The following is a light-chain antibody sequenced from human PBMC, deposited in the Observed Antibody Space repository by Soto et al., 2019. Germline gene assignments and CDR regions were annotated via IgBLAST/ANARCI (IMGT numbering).Light chain of an antibody. CDR1: QGINSA. V-gene: IGKV1-13*02. CDR2: DAS. Sequence: AIQLTQSPSSLSASAGDRVTITCRASQGINSALAWYQQKPGKAPNLLIYDASSLKSGAPSRFSGSGSRTDFTLTISSLQPEDFATYYCQQFNSYPLTFGGGTKVEIK. CDR3: QQFNSYPLT. J-gene: IGKJ4*01.